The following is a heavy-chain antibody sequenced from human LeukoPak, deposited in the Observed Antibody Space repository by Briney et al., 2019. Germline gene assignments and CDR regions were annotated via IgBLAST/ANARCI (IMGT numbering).Heavy chain of an antibody. CDR1: GFTFDDYG. CDR2: INWNGGST. Sequence: QSGGSLRLSCAASGFTFDDYGRNWVRQAPGKGLEWVSGINWNGGSTGYAGSVKGRFTISRDNAKNSLYLQMNSLRAEDTALYYCARPSGYSYAGGIDHWGQGTLVTVSS. V-gene: IGHV3-20*04. J-gene: IGHJ4*02. CDR3: ARPSGYSYAGGIDH. D-gene: IGHD5-18*01.